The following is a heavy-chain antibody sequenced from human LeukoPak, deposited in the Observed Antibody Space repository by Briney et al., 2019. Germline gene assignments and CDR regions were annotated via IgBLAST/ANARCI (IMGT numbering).Heavy chain of an antibody. CDR2: INYSGST. D-gene: IGHD2-21*01. J-gene: IGHJ5*02. CDR3: ARMWRLPRNWFDP. V-gene: IGHV4-39*07. CDR1: GGSISSSTYY. Sequence: SETLSLTCTVSGGSISSSTYYWGWIRQPPGKGLEWIGSINYSGSTFYNPSLKSRVTISVDTSKNQFSLKLSSVTAADTAVYYCARMWRLPRNWFDPWGQGTLVTVSS.